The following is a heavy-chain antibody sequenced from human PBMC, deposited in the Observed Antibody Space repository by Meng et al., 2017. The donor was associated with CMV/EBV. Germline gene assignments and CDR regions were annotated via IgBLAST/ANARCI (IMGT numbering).Heavy chain of an antibody. D-gene: IGHD3-16*01. CDR1: GGSISSYY. CDR3: ARGGALAAFDI. V-gene: IGHV4-59*01. CDR2: IYYSGST. Sequence: SETLSLTCTVSGGSISSYYWSWIRQPPGKGLEWIGYIYYSGSTNYNPSLKSRVTISVDTSKNQFSLKLSSVTAADTVVYYCARGGALAAFDIWGQGTMVTVSS. J-gene: IGHJ3*02.